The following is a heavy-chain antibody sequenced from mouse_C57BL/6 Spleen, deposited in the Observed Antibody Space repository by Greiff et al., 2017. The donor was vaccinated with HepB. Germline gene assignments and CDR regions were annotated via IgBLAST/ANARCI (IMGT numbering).Heavy chain of an antibody. V-gene: IGHV1-81*01. Sequence: VQLQQSGAELARPGASVKLSCKASGYTFTSYGISWVKQRTGQGLEWIGEIYPRSGNTYYNEKFKGKATLTADKSSSTAYMELRSLTSEDSAVYFCARGDNYYGNYGWYVDVWGTGTTVTVSS. D-gene: IGHD2-1*01. CDR2: IYPRSGNT. CDR1: GYTFTSYG. CDR3: ARGDNYYGNYGWYVDV. J-gene: IGHJ1*03.